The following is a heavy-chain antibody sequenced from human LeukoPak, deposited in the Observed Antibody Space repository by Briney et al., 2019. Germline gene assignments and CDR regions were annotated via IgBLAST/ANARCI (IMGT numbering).Heavy chain of an antibody. J-gene: IGHJ4*02. CDR1: GFTFRTLA. Sequence: PGGSLRLSCAASGFTFRTLAMNWVRQAPGKGLEWVSTISDNGRSTHYADSVKGRFTISRDNSKNTLFLQMNSLRAEDTAVYYCAKTSYTSGWYVGYFDYWGQGTLVTVSS. D-gene: IGHD6-19*01. CDR3: AKTSYTSGWYVGYFDY. V-gene: IGHV3-23*01. CDR2: ISDNGRST.